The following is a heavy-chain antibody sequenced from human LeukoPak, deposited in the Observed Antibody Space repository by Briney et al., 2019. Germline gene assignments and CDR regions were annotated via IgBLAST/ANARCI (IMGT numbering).Heavy chain of an antibody. CDR1: GGSISTNSYY. D-gene: IGHD3-16*01. V-gene: IGHV4-39*07. J-gene: IGHJ6*03. Sequence: PSETLSLTCTVSGGSISTNSYYWGWIRQPPGKGLEWIGCIYDSGRSYYKVSLKSRVTMSVDTSKNQFSLKVGSVTAADTAVYYCARAPVSTAYLHYYSMDVWGKGTTVTVSS. CDR3: ARAPVSTAYLHYYSMDV. CDR2: IYDSGRS.